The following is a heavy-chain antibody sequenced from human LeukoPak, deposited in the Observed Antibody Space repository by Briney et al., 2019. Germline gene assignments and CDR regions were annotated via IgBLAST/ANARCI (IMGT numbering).Heavy chain of an antibody. J-gene: IGHJ4*02. CDR2: ITAGGDGT. V-gene: IGHV3-23*01. CDR3: AKSHASIWNVYDY. Sequence: PGGSLRLSCAASGFTFSGYAMSWVRLAPGKGLEWVSAITAGGDGTYYADSVKGRFTICRDNLKNMVFLQMNSLRAEDTAIYYCAKSHASIWNVYDYWGQGTLVTVSS. CDR1: GFTFSGYA. D-gene: IGHD1-1*01.